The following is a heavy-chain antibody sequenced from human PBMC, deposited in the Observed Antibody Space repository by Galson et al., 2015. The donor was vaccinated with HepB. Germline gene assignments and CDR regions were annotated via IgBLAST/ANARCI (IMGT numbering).Heavy chain of an antibody. CDR1: GLAFRKNG. CDR3: ANEGQWLKAHFDY. Sequence: SLRLSCAASGLAFRKNGMHWARHAPGKGLEWVAAISYDGSNKAYADSVKGQSIISRDNSKNTVYLQMNSLRTEDTAVYFCANEGQWLKAHFDYWGQGTGVIVSS. J-gene: IGHJ4*02. V-gene: IGHV3-30*18. CDR2: ISYDGSNK. D-gene: IGHD6-19*01.